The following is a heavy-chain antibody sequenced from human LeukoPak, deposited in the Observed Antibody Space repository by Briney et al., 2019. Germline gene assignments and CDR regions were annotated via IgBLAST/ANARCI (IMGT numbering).Heavy chain of an antibody. V-gene: IGHV3-74*01. D-gene: IGHD1-26*01. J-gene: IGHJ5*01. Sequence: PGGSLRLSCAASGFTFSNNWMHWVRQAPGKGLVWVSRVSTDGRSTSYADSVKGRFTITRDNAKSTLYLQMSGLRAEDTAVYYCARDGSLRDGVWFDSWGQGTLVTVSS. CDR2: VSTDGRST. CDR1: GFTFSNNW. CDR3: ARDGSLRDGVWFDS.